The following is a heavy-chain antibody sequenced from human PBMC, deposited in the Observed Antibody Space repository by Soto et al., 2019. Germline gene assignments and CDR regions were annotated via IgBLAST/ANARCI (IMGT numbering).Heavy chain of an antibody. J-gene: IGHJ4*02. CDR3: AGSGSYIYYSDY. CDR1: GGSISSGGSY. Sequence: PSENLSLTCTVSGGSISSGGSYCSWIRQHPGKGLEWSGYIYYSVSTYYNPSLKSRVTISVDTSKNQFSLKLSSVPAADTAVYYCAGSGSYIYYSDYLGQGTLVTVSS. CDR2: IYYSVST. D-gene: IGHD1-26*01. V-gene: IGHV4-31*03.